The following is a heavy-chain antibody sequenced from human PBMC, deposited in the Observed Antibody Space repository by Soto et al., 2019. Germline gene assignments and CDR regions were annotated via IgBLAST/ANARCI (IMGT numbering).Heavy chain of an antibody. J-gene: IGHJ4*02. CDR2: IYSSGST. CDR1: GGSISSGGDY. V-gene: IGHV4-31*03. Sequence: SETLSLTCTVSGGSISSGGDYWSWIRQHPGKGLEWIGYIYSSGSTYYNPSLKSRVTISVDTSKSQLSLKLNSVTAADAAVYYCARARVMADGGYFPLDYWGQGTLVTVSS. D-gene: IGHD3-22*01. CDR3: ARARVMADGGYFPLDY.